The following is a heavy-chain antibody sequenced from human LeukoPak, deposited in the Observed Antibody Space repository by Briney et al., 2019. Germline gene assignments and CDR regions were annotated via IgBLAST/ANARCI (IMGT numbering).Heavy chain of an antibody. D-gene: IGHD2-8*01. CDR3: ARRDCTTGACRFDD. V-gene: IGHV1-8*01. J-gene: IGHJ4*02. CDR1: GHTFTNDE. CDR2: MNPSSGNT. Sequence: ASVKVSCKASGHTFTNDEIHWVRQATGQGLEWMGWMNPSSGNTGYAQKFQGRLTMTRNTPISTAYMDLSSLRSDDTAVYYCARRDCTTGACRFDDWGQGTRVSVSP.